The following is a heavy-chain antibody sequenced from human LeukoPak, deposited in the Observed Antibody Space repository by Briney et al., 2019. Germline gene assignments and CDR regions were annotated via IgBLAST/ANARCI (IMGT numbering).Heavy chain of an antibody. CDR1: GGSISSSNW. D-gene: IGHD3-3*01. V-gene: IGHV4-4*02. Sequence: NPSGTLSLTCAVSGGSISSSNWWSWVRQPPGKGLEWIGEIYHSGSTNYNPSLKSRVTISADKSKNQFSLKLSSVTAADTAVYYCARDVYYDFWSGYYHPYGMDVWGQGTTVTVSS. CDR2: IYHSGST. CDR3: ARDVYYDFWSGYYHPYGMDV. J-gene: IGHJ6*02.